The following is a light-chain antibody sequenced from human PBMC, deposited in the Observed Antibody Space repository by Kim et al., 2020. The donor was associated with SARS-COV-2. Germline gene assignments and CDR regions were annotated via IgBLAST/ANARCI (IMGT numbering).Light chain of an antibody. CDR2: SAS. CDR3: QQYQRWLT. CDR1: QSFRSA. V-gene: IGKV3-15*01. Sequence: SLFPGETATLSCRASQSFRSALAWYQQKPGQAPRLLIYSASTRATGVPARFTGSGSGTEFTLTITNLQSEDFAVYYCQQYQRWLTFGGGTKVDIK. J-gene: IGKJ4*02.